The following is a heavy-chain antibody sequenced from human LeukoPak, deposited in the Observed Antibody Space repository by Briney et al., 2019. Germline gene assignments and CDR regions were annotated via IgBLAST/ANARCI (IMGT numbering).Heavy chain of an antibody. CDR1: GFTFSSYS. J-gene: IGHJ4*02. D-gene: IGHD2-15*01. CDR3: ARDVSCSGGSCYSAQLDY. CDR2: ISSSSGTI. Sequence: PGGSLRLSCEASGFTFSSYSMNWVRQAPGKGLEWVSYISSSSGTIYYADSVKGRFTISRDNAKNSLYLQMSSLRDEDTAVYYCARDVSCSGGSCYSAQLDYWGQGTLVTVSS. V-gene: IGHV3-48*02.